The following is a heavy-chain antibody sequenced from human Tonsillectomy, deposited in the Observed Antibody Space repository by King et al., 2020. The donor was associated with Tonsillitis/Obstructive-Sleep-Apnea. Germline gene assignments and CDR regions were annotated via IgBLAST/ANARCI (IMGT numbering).Heavy chain of an antibody. Sequence: VQLVESGGGLVQPGGSLRLSCAASGFTFSSYSMNWVRQAPGKGLEWVSYISSSSSTIYYADSVKGRFTISRDNANNSLYLQMKSLRDEDTAAYYCARDERWELLVWGQGTLVTVSS. CDR3: ARDERWELLV. CDR2: ISSSSSTI. D-gene: IGHD1-26*01. V-gene: IGHV3-48*02. J-gene: IGHJ4*02. CDR1: GFTFSSYS.